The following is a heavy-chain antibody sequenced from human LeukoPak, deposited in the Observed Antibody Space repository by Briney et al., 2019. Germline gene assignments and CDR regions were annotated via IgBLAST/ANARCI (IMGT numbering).Heavy chain of an antibody. CDR1: GFPFRSLW. D-gene: IGHD3-10*01. CDR3: VKDRTGTYTLDY. V-gene: IGHV3-74*01. J-gene: IGHJ4*02. CDR2: VNGDGTNT. Sequence: GGSLGLSCAASGFPFRSLWMYWVRQAPGKGLVWVSRVNGDGTNTIYADSVKGRFTISRDNSKNTLNLQMNSLRAEDTAVYYCVKDRTGTYTLDYWGQGTLVTVSS.